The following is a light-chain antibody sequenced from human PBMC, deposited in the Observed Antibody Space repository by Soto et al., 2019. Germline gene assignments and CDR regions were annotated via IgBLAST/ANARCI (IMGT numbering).Light chain of an antibody. Sequence: QSALTQPPSASGSLGQPVTIPCTGTSSDVGRYNYVSWYQQHPGKVPKLLIYEVSNRPSGVPDRFSGSKSGNTASLTVSGLQAEDEADYYCNSYAGGDWVFGVGTKVTVL. CDR2: EVS. CDR3: NSYAGGDWV. V-gene: IGLV2-8*01. CDR1: SSDVGRYNY. J-gene: IGLJ3*02.